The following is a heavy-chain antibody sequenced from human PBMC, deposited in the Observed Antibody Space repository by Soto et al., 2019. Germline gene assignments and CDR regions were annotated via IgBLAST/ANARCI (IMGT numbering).Heavy chain of an antibody. J-gene: IGHJ4*02. CDR2: SRDKPQGYST. CDR3: VRATYFSDSSGYTRCLDY. V-gene: IGHV3-72*01. D-gene: IGHD3-22*01. Sequence: QPGGSLGLCCAGSGFPLSDHYISWVRQAPGKGLDWVGRSRDKPQGYSTAYAASVKGRFTTSRDESKNSAYLQMNSLKTEDTAVYYCVRATYFSDSSGYTRCLDYWGQGTLVTVSS. CDR1: GFPLSDHY.